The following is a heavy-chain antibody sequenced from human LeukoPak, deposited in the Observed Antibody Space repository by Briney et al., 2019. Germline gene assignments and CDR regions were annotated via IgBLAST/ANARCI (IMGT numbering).Heavy chain of an antibody. CDR3: AKDMFTVWFGEGGFDY. D-gene: IGHD3-10*01. Sequence: PGRSLRLSCAASGFTFDDYAMHWVRRAPGKGLEWVSGISWNSGSIGYADSVKGRFTISRDNAKNSLYLQMNSLRAEDMALYYCAKDMFTVWFGEGGFDYWGQGTLVTVSS. CDR2: ISWNSGSI. CDR1: GFTFDDYA. V-gene: IGHV3-9*03. J-gene: IGHJ4*02.